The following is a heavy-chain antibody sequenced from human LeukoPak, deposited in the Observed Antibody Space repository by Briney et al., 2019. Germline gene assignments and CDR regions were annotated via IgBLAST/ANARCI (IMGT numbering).Heavy chain of an antibody. J-gene: IGHJ2*01. V-gene: IGHV4-39*07. CDR2: IYYSGST. D-gene: IGHD6-13*01. Sequence: SETLSLTCTVSGGSISRSRDYWGWIRQPPGKGLEWIGSIYYSGSTYSNPSLKSRVTMSVDTSKKQFSLKLSSVTAADTAVYYCARLTSSWYQDWYFDLWGRGTLVTVSS. CDR1: GGSISRSRDY. CDR3: ARLTSSWYQDWYFDL.